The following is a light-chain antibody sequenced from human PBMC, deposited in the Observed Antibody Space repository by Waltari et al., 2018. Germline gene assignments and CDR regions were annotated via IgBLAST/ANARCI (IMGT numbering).Light chain of an antibody. CDR3: QQYANSPLT. Sequence: EIVFTQSPAAMSSSPGGPATLSCRATQSITNNYLAWYQQKPGQAPRLLIFGASNRATGIPDRFSGSGSGTDFTLTIYGLEPEDSAVYYCQQYANSPLTFGGGATVAIK. J-gene: IGKJ4*01. CDR2: GAS. CDR1: QSITNNY. V-gene: IGKV3-20*01.